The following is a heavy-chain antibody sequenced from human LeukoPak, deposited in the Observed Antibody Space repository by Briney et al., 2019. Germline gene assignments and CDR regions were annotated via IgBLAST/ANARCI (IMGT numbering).Heavy chain of an antibody. V-gene: IGHV1-46*01. D-gene: IGHD1-26*01. CDR3: ARGRSGSFRSGGCY. J-gene: IGHJ4*02. Sequence: ASVKVSCKASGYTFTNHYVHWVRQAPGQGLEWMGLINPNGGSTNCAQKFQGRVTMTRDTSTSTVYMELSSLRSEDTAVYYCARGRSGSFRSGGCYWGQGTLVTVSS. CDR2: INPNGGST. CDR1: GYTFTNHY.